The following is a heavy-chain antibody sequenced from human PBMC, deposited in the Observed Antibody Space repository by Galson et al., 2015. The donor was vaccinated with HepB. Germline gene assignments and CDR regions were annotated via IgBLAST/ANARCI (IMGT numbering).Heavy chain of an antibody. V-gene: IGHV1-69*02. CDR3: LISDGVAVAGPPAGYFDY. CDR1: GGTFSSYT. J-gene: IGHJ4*02. Sequence: SCKASGGTFSSYTISWVRQAPGQGLEWMGRIIPILGIANYARKFQGRVTITADKSTSTAYMELSSLRSEDTAVYYCLISDGVAVAGPPAGYFDYWGQGTLVTVSS. D-gene: IGHD6-19*01. CDR2: IIPILGIA.